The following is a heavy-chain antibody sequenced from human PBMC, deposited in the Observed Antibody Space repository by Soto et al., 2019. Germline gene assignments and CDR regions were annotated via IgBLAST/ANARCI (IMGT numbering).Heavy chain of an antibody. CDR1: GASISSAFW. CDR2: IYHVGST. J-gene: IGHJ5*02. CDR3: ARVPGP. V-gene: IGHV4-4*02. Sequence: PSETLSLTCAVSGASISSAFWWTWVRQAPGKGLEWIGEIYHVGSTKYNPSLKSRVTISVDKSNNQFSLELRSVTAADTAVYYCARVPGPWGQGTLVTVSS.